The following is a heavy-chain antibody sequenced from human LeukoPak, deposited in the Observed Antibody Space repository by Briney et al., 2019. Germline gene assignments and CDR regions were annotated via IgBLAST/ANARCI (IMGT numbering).Heavy chain of an antibody. CDR1: GGSISSGGYS. CDR3: ATLEGVTGGY. J-gene: IGHJ4*02. D-gene: IGHD7-27*01. V-gene: IGHV4-30-2*01. Sequence: SETLPLTCAVSGGSISSGGYSWSWIRQPPGKGLEWIGEINHSGSTNYNPSLKSRVTISVDTSKNEFSLKLSSVTAADSAVYYWATLEGVTGGYWGQGTLVTVSS. CDR2: INHSGST.